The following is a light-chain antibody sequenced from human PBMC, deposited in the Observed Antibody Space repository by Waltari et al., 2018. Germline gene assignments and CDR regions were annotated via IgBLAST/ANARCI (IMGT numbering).Light chain of an antibody. CDR3: SSYTSNSVL. CDR1: ISDVGGYRF. V-gene: IGLV2-14*03. Sequence: QSALTQPASVSGSPGPSITIHCTVSISDVGGYRFVSWYQQHPDKAPKLMIYDFTNRPSGVSSRFSGSKSGNTASLTISGLQAEDEADYYCSSYTSNSVLFGGGTKLTVL. CDR2: DFT. J-gene: IGLJ2*01.